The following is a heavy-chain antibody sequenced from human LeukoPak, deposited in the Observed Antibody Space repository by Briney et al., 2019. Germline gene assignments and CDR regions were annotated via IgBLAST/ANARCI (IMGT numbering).Heavy chain of an antibody. Sequence: GGSLRLSCAASGFTFSDYGMNWVRRAPGKGLEWVAYISSSSGTIYYADSVKGRFTVSRDNAKSSLYLQMTGLKAADTAVHYCARSLCYDTGCSFDSWGQGSLVTVSS. CDR2: ISSSSGTI. V-gene: IGHV3-48*04. J-gene: IGHJ4*02. CDR3: ARSLCYDTGCSFDS. CDR1: GFTFSDYG. D-gene: IGHD3-22*01.